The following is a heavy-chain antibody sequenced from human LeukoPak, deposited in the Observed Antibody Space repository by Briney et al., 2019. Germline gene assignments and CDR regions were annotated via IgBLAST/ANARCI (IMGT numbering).Heavy chain of an antibody. Sequence: GGSLRLSCAAAGFTFSSYGMQWVRQARGKGLEWVAVISYDGSNKYYADSVKGRFTISRDNSKNTLYLQMNSLRAEDTAVYYCAKKQLWRPFDYWGQGTLVTVSS. CDR1: GFTFSSYG. CDR3: AKKQLWRPFDY. D-gene: IGHD5-18*01. V-gene: IGHV3-30*18. J-gene: IGHJ4*02. CDR2: ISYDGSNK.